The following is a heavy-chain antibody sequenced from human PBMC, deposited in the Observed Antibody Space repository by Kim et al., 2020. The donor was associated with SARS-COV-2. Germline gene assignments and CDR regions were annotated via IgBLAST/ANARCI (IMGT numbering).Heavy chain of an antibody. D-gene: IGHD2-15*01. V-gene: IGHV3-73*01. CDR2: IRSKANSYAT. CDR1: GFTFSGSA. CDR3: TRLVISGHDY. J-gene: IGHJ4*02. Sequence: SLLLSFSSSGFTFSGSAMHWVRQASGKGLEWVGRIRSKANSYATAYAASVKGRFTISRDDSKNTAYLQMNSLKTEDTAVYYCTRLVISGHDYWGQGTLVTVSS.